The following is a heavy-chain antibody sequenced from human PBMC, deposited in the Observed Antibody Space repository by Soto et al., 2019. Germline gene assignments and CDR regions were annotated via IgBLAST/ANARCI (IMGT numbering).Heavy chain of an antibody. Sequence: DVQLVGSGGGLVQPGGSLRLSCVASGFPFSSYAMHWVRQAPGKGLEWISYINGASTTTFYADSVKGRFTVSRDNAKNSVYLQMSSLRHDDTAFYYWARDLSHWGQGMLVRVSS. V-gene: IGHV3-48*02. CDR1: GFPFSSYA. CDR3: ARDLSH. J-gene: IGHJ4*02. CDR2: INGASTTT.